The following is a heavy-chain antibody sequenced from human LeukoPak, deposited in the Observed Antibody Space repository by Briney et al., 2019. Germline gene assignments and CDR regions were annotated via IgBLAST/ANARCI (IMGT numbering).Heavy chain of an antibody. D-gene: IGHD5-18*01. Sequence: GSLRLSCAASGFTFSSYAMHWVRQAPGKGLEWVAVISYDGSNKYYADSVKGRFTISRDNSKNTLYPQMNSLRAEDTAVYYCARDVGGYSYGSDYWGQGTLVTVSS. CDR3: ARDVGGYSYGSDY. CDR1: GFTFSSYA. J-gene: IGHJ4*02. CDR2: ISYDGSNK. V-gene: IGHV3-30*01.